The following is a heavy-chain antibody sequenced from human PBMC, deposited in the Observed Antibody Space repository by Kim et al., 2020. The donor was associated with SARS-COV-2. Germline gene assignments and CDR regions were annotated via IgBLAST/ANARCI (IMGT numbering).Heavy chain of an antibody. CDR2: IIPILGIA. J-gene: IGHJ4*02. Sequence: SVKVSCKASGGTFSSYAISWVRQAPGQGLEWMGRIIPILGIANYAQKFQGRVTITADKSTSTAYMELSSLRSEDTAVYYCARDLDGSTVAGTYWGQGTLVTVSS. D-gene: IGHD6-19*01. CDR1: GGTFSSYA. CDR3: ARDLDGSTVAGTY. V-gene: IGHV1-69*04.